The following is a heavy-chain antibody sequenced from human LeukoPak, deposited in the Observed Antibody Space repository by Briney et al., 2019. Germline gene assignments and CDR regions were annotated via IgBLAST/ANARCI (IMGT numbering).Heavy chain of an antibody. CDR3: ARDLLEWFNKSLNYYGMDV. CDR1: GYTFTSYY. Sequence: GASVKVSCKASGYTFTSYYMHWVRQAPGQGLEWMGIINPSGGSTSYAQKFQGRVTMTRDTSTSTVYMELSSLRSEDTAVYYCARDLLEWFNKSLNYYGMDVWGQGTTVTVSS. V-gene: IGHV1-46*01. D-gene: IGHD3-3*01. J-gene: IGHJ6*02. CDR2: INPSGGST.